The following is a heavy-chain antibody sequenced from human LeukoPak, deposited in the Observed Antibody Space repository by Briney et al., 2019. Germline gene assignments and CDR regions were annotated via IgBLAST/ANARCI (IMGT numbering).Heavy chain of an antibody. V-gene: IGHV4-39*07. CDR2: IYYGGST. CDR3: ARAPGRRSAIDY. D-gene: IGHD3-10*01. Sequence: SETLSLTCTVSGGSISRNSDYWGWIRQPPGKGPEWIGSIYYGGSTYYNPSLKSRVTISVDTSKNQFSLKLSSVTAADTAVYYCARAPGRRSAIDYWGQGTLVTVSS. CDR1: GGSISRNSDY. J-gene: IGHJ4*02.